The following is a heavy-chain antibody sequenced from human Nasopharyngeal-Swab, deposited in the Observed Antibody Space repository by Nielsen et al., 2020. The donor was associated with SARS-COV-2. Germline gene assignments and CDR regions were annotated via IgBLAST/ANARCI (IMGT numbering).Heavy chain of an antibody. CDR1: GYSISSGYY. V-gene: IGHV4-38-2*02. CDR3: ARARDRVTIFGVVRDWFDP. CDR2: IYHSGST. Sequence: SETLSLTCTVSGYSISSGYYWGWIRQPPGKGLEWIGNIYHSGSTFYNPSLKSRVTISVDPSKNQFSLKLSSVTAADTAVYYCARARDRVTIFGVVRDWFDPWGQGTLVTVSS. D-gene: IGHD3-3*01. J-gene: IGHJ5*02.